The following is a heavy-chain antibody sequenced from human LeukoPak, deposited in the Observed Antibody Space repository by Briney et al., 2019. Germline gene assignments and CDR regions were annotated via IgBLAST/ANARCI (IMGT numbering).Heavy chain of an antibody. D-gene: IGHD2-15*01. J-gene: IGHJ6*04. CDR1: GYTFTSYA. Sequence: ASVKVSCKASGYTFTSYAMHWVRQAPGQRLEGMGWINAGNGNTKYSQKFQGRVTITRDTSASTAYMELSSLRSEDTAVYYCARDWGPLGYCSGGSCYYYYYGMDVWGKGTTVTVSS. CDR3: ARDWGPLGYCSGGSCYYYYYGMDV. V-gene: IGHV1-3*01. CDR2: INAGNGNT.